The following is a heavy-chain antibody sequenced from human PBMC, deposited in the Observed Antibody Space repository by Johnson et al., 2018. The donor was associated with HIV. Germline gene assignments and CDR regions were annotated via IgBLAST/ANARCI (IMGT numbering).Heavy chain of an antibody. CDR2: TRNKANSYTT. CDR1: GFTFSSYG. Sequence: VQLVESGGGVVQPGRSLRLSCAASGFTFSSYGMHWVRQAPGKGLEWVGRTRNKANSYTTEYAASVKGRFTISRDDSKNSLYLQMNSLKTEDTAVYYCARGDCSSTSCPRNAFDIWGQGTMVTVSS. J-gene: IGHJ3*02. CDR3: ARGDCSSTSCPRNAFDI. D-gene: IGHD2-2*01. V-gene: IGHV3-72*01.